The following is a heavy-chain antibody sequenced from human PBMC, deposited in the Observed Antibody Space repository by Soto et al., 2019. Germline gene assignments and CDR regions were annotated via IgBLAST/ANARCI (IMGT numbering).Heavy chain of an antibody. CDR1: GDTFSTDA. J-gene: IGHJ5*02. CDR2: IIPMTETP. Sequence: QVQLVQSGPEVKRPGSSVKVSCKSSGDTFSTDAISWVRQAPGEGLEWMGGIIPMTETPNYLQRFQGRVTITADESTSTSYMELTSPSSEDTAMYFCARSSSAWFADSWGQGTLVTVSS. CDR3: ARSSSAWFADS. V-gene: IGHV1-69*12. D-gene: IGHD6-19*01.